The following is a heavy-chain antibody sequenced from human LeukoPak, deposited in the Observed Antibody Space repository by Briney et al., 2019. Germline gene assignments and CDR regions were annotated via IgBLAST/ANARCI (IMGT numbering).Heavy chain of an antibody. J-gene: IGHJ5*02. D-gene: IGHD6-19*01. CDR3: AKGPGYSSGWDYNWFDP. CDR2: ISWNSGNI. V-gene: IGHV3-9*01. CDR1: GFTFDDYA. Sequence: SLRLSCAASGFTFDDYAMHWVRPAPGKGLEWASGISWNSGNIGYADSVKGRFTISRDNAKDSLYLQMNSLRAEDTALYYCAKGPGYSSGWDYNWFDPWGQGTLVTVSS.